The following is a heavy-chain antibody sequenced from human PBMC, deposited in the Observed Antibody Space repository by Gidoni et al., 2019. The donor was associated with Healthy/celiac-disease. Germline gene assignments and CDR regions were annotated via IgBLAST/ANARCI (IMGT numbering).Heavy chain of an antibody. CDR3: ARGITVAAWSTGFDP. CDR2: IYHSGST. J-gene: IGHJ5*02. CDR1: GGPISSRNW. D-gene: IGHD2-15*01. V-gene: IGHV4-4*02. Sequence: QVQLQESGPGLVKPSGTLSLTCAVSGGPISSRNWWSWVRQPPGKGLEWIGEIYHSGSTNYNPSLKSRVTISVDKSKNQFSLKLSSVTAADTAVYYCARGITVAAWSTGFDPWGQGTLVTVSS.